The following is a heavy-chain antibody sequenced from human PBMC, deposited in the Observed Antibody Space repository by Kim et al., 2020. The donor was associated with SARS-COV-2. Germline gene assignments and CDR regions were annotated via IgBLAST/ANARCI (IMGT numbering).Heavy chain of an antibody. D-gene: IGHD5-18*01. J-gene: IGHJ4*02. CDR3: ARHPLGTAMAVDY. Sequence: NRSLKRQVTVSVDTAKTQFSLKLSSVTAADTAVYYCARHPLGTAMAVDYWGQGTLVTVSS. V-gene: IGHV4-39*01.